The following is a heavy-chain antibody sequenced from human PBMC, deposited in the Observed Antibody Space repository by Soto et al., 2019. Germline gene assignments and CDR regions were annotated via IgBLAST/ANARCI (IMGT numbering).Heavy chain of an antibody. J-gene: IGHJ4*02. V-gene: IGHV1-18*01. CDR1: GYTFTSYC. CDR2: ISAYNGNT. D-gene: IGHD3-22*01. Sequence: ASVKVSCKASGYTFTSYCISWVRQAPGQGLEWMGWISAYNGNTNYAQKLQGRVTMTTDTSTSTAYMELRSLRSDDTAVYYCARDFDYYDSSGYYSSAAFYDWGQGTLVTVSS. CDR3: ARDFDYYDSSGYYSSAAFYD.